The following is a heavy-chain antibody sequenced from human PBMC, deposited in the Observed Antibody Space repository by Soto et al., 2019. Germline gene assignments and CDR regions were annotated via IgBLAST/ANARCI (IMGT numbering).Heavy chain of an antibody. J-gene: IGHJ4*02. V-gene: IGHV1-2*04. CDR2: INPNSGGT. CDR1: GYTFTGYY. Sequence: ASVKVSCKASGYTFTGYYMHWVRQAPGQGLEWMGWINPNSGGTNYAQKFQGWVTMTRDTSISTAYMELSRLRSDDTAVYYCARDPCGGDCYLRGYDFDYWGQGTLVTGS. CDR3: ARDPCGGDCYLRGYDFDY. D-gene: IGHD2-21*01.